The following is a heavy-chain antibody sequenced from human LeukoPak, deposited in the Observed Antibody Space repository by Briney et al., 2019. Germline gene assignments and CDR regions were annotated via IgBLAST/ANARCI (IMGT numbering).Heavy chain of an antibody. CDR2: IYHGGST. CDR1: GGSLSSSNW. D-gene: IGHD1-1*01. CDR3: ARGGTGGTIPFDY. J-gene: IGHJ4*02. Sequence: SGTLSLTCAVSGGSLSSSNWWSWVPQPPGKGLEWIGEIYHGGSTNYNTSLKSRVTISVDKSKTQFSLKLSSVTAADTAVYYCARGGTGGTIPFDYWGQGTLVTVSS. V-gene: IGHV4-4*02.